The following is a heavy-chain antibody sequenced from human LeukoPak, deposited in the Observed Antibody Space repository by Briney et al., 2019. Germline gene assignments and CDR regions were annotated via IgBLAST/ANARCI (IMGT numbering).Heavy chain of an antibody. CDR2: ISSDGRDK. J-gene: IGHJ4*02. V-gene: IGHV3-30*03. CDR1: GFTVSSNY. CDR3: ARDLRRIAAYYFDF. D-gene: IGHD6-25*01. Sequence: PGGSLRLSCAASGFTVSSNYMSWVRQAPGKGLEWVAVISSDGRDKHHAESVKGRFTISRDNSKNTLYLQTNSLRAEDTAVYYCARDLRRIAAYYFDFWGQGTLVT.